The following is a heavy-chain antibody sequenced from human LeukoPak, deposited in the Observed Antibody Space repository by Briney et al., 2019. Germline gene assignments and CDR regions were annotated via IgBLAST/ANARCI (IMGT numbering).Heavy chain of an antibody. D-gene: IGHD1-26*01. CDR2: ISYDGSNK. V-gene: IGHV3-30*18. CDR3: AKSGSYRPIDY. CDR1: GFTFSSYG. J-gene: IGHJ4*02. Sequence: GGSLRLSCAASGFTFSSYGMHWVRQAPGKGLEWVAVISYDGSNKYYADSVKGRFTISRDNSKNTLYLQMNSLRAEDTAVYYCAKSGSYRPIDYWGQGTLVTVSS.